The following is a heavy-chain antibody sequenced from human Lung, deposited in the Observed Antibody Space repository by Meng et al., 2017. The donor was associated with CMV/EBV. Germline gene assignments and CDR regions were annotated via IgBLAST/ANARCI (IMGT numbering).Heavy chain of an antibody. CDR1: GFTFSDYY. CDR2: ISSSGSTI. Sequence: SXKISCAASGFTFSDYYMSWIRQAPGKGLEWVSYISSSGSTIYYADSVKGRFTISRDNAKNSLYLQMNSLRAEDTAVYYCASPPAEFLMDRRGQRTLVPVPS. D-gene: IGHD3-3*01. CDR3: ASPPAEFLMDR. V-gene: IGHV3-11*04. J-gene: IGHJ4*02.